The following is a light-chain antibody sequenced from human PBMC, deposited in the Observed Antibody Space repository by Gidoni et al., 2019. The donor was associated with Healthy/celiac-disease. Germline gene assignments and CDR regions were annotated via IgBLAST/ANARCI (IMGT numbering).Light chain of an antibody. CDR2: EVS. J-gene: IGLJ2*01. V-gene: IGLV2-14*01. CDR3: SSYTSSSTSVV. Sequence: QSALTQPASVSGSPGQSITISCTGTSSDVGGYNDVTWYQQHPGKAPKLMIYEVSNRPSGVSNRFSGSKSGNTASLTISGLQAEDEADYYCSSYTSSSTSVVFGGGTKLTVL. CDR1: SSDVGGYND.